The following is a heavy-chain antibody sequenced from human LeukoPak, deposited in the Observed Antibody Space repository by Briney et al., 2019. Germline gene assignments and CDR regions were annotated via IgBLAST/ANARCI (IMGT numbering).Heavy chain of an antibody. CDR1: GFTLSSYT. D-gene: IGHD3-22*01. CDR2: ITSSSGYI. CDR3: AKPQELMTYDSTLGTDY. J-gene: IGHJ4*02. Sequence: GSLRLSCAASGFTLSSYTMNWARQAPGKGLQWVSSITSSSGYIFYADSVRGRFTISRDNAKNSLDLQMNSLRAEDTAVYYCAKPQELMTYDSTLGTDYWGQGTLVTVSS. V-gene: IGHV3-21*01.